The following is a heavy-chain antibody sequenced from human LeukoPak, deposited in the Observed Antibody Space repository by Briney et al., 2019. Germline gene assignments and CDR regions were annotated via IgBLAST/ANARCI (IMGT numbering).Heavy chain of an antibody. Sequence: GGSLRLSCAASGFAFSSYWMHWVRQAPGKGLVWVSRIKSDGSSTRYADSVKGRFTISRDNAKNTLWLQMNSLRAEDTAVYYCATDLDYGGYSHFDFWGQGTLVTVSS. V-gene: IGHV3-74*01. CDR1: GFAFSSYW. D-gene: IGHD4-23*01. CDR3: ATDLDYGGYSHFDF. J-gene: IGHJ4*02. CDR2: IKSDGSST.